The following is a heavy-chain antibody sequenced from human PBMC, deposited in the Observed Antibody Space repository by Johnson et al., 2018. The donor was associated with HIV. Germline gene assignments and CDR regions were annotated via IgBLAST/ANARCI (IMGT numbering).Heavy chain of an antibody. Sequence: QVQLVESGGDVVQPGGSLRLSCAASGFTFSKYGFHWVRQAPGKGLEWVAFIQYDDNNEYYADAVKGRFTMSREISKNTVHLQMNSLRVDDTALYYCATEAPGRWDLPVWAAIDIWGQGTMVTVSS. D-gene: IGHD3-16*01. CDR1: GFTFSKYG. J-gene: IGHJ3*02. CDR2: IQYDDNNE. V-gene: IGHV3-30*02. CDR3: ATEAPGRWDLPVWAAIDI.